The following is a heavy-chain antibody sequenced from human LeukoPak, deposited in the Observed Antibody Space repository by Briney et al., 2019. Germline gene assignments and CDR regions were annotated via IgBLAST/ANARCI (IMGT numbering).Heavy chain of an antibody. CDR3: ASSVRGPGVLDP. Sequence: ASVKVSCKASGYTFTSYGISWVRQAPGQGLEWMGWISAYNGNTNYAQKLQGRVTMTTDTSTSTAYMELRSLRSEDTAVYYCASSVRGPGVLDPWGQGTLVTVSS. D-gene: IGHD3-10*01. CDR1: GYTFTSYG. CDR2: ISAYNGNT. V-gene: IGHV1-18*01. J-gene: IGHJ5*02.